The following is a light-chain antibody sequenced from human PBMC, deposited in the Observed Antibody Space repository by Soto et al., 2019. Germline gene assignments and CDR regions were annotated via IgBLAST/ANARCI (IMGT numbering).Light chain of an antibody. CDR1: QSISDT. J-gene: IGKJ1*01. Sequence: MTQFPSTLSVSPGGRATLSCRASQSISDTLAWYQQKPGQAPRLLIHGASTRAPGFPARFSGSGSGTDFTLTISSLQSEDFAVYYCQQYNNWTWKFGQGTKV. V-gene: IGKV3-15*01. CDR2: GAS. CDR3: QQYNNWTWK.